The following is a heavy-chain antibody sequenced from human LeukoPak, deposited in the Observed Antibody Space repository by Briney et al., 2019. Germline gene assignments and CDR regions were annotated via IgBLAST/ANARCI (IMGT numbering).Heavy chain of an antibody. CDR3: ARESSIYEPGN. Sequence: PGGSLRLSCAASGFTFSSYAMSWVRQAPGKGLEWVSVIYSGGSTYYADSVKGRFTISRDNSKNTLYLQMNSLRAEDTAVYYCARESSIYEPGNWGQGTLVTVSS. CDR1: GFTFSSYA. V-gene: IGHV3-53*01. CDR2: IYSGGST. J-gene: IGHJ4*02. D-gene: IGHD3-22*01.